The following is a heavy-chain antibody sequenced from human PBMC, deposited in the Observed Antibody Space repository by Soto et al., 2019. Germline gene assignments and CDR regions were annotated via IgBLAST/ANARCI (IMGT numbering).Heavy chain of an antibody. CDR3: ARLEGIAASWFDP. CDR2: IYYSGST. Sequence: QVQLQESGPGLVKPSETLSLTCTVSGGSISSYYWSWIRQPPGKGLEWIGYIYYSGSTNYNPSLKRRVPISVDTSKNQFSLKLSSVTAADTAVYYCARLEGIAASWFDPWGQGTLVTVSS. CDR1: GGSISSYY. J-gene: IGHJ5*02. V-gene: IGHV4-59*08. D-gene: IGHD6-13*01.